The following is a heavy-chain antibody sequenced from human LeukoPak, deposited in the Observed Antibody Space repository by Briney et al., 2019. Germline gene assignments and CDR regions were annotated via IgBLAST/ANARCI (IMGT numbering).Heavy chain of an antibody. CDR3: ARGPRILAAGSYYFDY. D-gene: IGHD6-13*01. CDR2: ISSSGSTI. J-gene: IGHJ4*02. V-gene: IGHV3-48*03. CDR1: GFTFSSYE. Sequence: GGFLRLSCAASGFTFSSYEMNWVRQAPGKGLEWVPYISSSGSTIYYADSVKGRFTVSRDNAKNSLSLEMNSLRAEDTAVYYCARGPRILAAGSYYFDYWGQGTLGTVSS.